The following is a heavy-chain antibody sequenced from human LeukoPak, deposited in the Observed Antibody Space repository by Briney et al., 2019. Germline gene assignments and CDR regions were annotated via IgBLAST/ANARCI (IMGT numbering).Heavy chain of an antibody. CDR1: GGSFSGYY. V-gene: IGHV4-34*01. CDR3: ARGGLAVAVFDY. Sequence: SETLSLTCAVYGGSFSGYYWSWIRQPPGKGLEWIGEINHSGSTNYNPSLKSRVTISVDTSKNQFSLKLSSVTAADTAVYYCARGGLAVAVFDYWGQGTLVTVSS. J-gene: IGHJ4*02. D-gene: IGHD6-19*01. CDR2: INHSGST.